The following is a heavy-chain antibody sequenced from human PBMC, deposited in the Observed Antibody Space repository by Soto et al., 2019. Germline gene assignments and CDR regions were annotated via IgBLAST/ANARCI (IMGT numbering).Heavy chain of an antibody. D-gene: IGHD3-3*01. CDR1: GFTFSSYG. CDR2: ISYDGSNK. V-gene: IGHV3-30*18. J-gene: IGHJ4*02. CDR3: AKPRDWSGYYTGIDY. Sequence: QVQLVESGGGVVQPGTSLRLSCAASGFTFSSYGMHWVRQAPGKGLQWVTVISYDGSNKYYGDSVKGRFTISRDNSKDTLYLQMNSLRAEDTAVYYCAKPRDWSGYYTGIDYWGQGTLVTVSS.